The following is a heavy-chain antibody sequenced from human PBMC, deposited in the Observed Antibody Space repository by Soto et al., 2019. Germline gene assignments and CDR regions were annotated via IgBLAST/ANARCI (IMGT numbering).Heavy chain of an antibody. CDR1: GYTFTSYG. J-gene: IGHJ5*02. V-gene: IGHV1-18*01. CDR2: INANSGNT. CDR3: ARVWVVAATYWFDP. D-gene: IGHD2-15*01. Sequence: ASVKVSCKASGYTFTSYGISWVRQAPGQGLEWMGWINANSGNTNYAQKLQGWVTMTRDTSISTAYMELSRLRSDDTAVYYCARVWVVAATYWFDPWGQGTLVTVSS.